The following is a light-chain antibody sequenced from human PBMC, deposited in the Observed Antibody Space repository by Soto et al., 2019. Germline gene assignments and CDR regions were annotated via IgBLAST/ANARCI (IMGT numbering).Light chain of an antibody. CDR2: GSS. V-gene: IGKV1-39*01. Sequence: DIQMTQSPSSLSASVGDRVIITCRASQTINKNLNWYQQRPGKAPNLLIYGSSGLQSGFPSRFSCSGYGTDFTLPISSLQHEDFAPYYCQQSFSTPITFGQGTRLEI. J-gene: IGKJ5*01. CDR3: QQSFSTPIT. CDR1: QTINKN.